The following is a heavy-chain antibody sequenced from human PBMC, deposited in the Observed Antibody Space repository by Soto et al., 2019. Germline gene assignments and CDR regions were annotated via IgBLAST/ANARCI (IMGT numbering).Heavy chain of an antibody. CDR1: AFSINRGYF. Sequence: PSETLSLTGAVSAFSINRGYFWGWIRQTPEKGLEYIGSFYRSRNTYYNPSLRGRVTVSVDTSKNQFSLKLNSVTAAHTAVYYCARALGSYYNSGGRYFDYWGQGTLVTVSS. CDR2: FYRSRNT. J-gene: IGHJ4*02. CDR3: ARALGSYYNSGGRYFDY. D-gene: IGHD3-10*01. V-gene: IGHV4-38-2*01.